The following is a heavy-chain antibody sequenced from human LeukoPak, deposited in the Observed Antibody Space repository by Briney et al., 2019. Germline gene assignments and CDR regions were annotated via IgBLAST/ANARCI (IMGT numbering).Heavy chain of an antibody. V-gene: IGHV1-69*05. CDR1: GGTFSSYA. CDR3: ARDLGRFLEWDY. Sequence: ASVKVSCKASGGTFSSYAISWVRQAPGQGLEWMGGIIPIFGTANYAQKFQGRVTMTTDTSTSTAYMELRSLRSDDTAVYYCARDLGRFLEWDYWGQGTLVTVSS. CDR2: IIPIFGTA. J-gene: IGHJ4*02. D-gene: IGHD3-3*01.